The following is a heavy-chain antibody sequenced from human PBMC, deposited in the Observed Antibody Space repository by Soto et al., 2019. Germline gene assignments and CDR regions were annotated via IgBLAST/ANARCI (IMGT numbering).Heavy chain of an antibody. CDR2: ISGSGGST. J-gene: IGHJ5*02. Sequence: GGSLRLSCAASGFTFSSYAMSWVRQAPGKGLEWVSAISGSGGSTYYADSVEGRFTISRDNSKNTLYLQMNSLRAEDTAVYYCAKDSGYSSSWYHGFWFDPWGQGTLVTVSS. CDR3: AKDSGYSSSWYHGFWFDP. V-gene: IGHV3-23*01. D-gene: IGHD6-13*01. CDR1: GFTFSSYA.